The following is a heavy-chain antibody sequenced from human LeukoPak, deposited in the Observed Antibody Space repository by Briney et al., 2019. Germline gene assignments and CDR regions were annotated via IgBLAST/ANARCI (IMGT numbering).Heavy chain of an antibody. CDR1: GFTVSSNY. J-gene: IGHJ4*02. CDR2: IYSGGST. Sequence: PGGSLRLSCAASGFTVSSNYMSWVRQAPGKGLEWVSVIYSGGSTYYADSVKGRFTISRDNSKNTLYLQMNSLRAEDTAVYYCAKGEAVAGSSFGYWGQGTLVTVSS. V-gene: IGHV3-53*01. CDR3: AKGEAVAGSSFGY. D-gene: IGHD6-19*01.